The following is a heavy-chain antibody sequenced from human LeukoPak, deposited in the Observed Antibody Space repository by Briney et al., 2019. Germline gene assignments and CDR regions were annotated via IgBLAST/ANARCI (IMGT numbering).Heavy chain of an antibody. D-gene: IGHD2-15*01. J-gene: IGHJ1*01. CDR1: GFTFSSYA. CDR3: AKPLDCSGGSCSEYFQH. V-gene: IGHV3-23*01. CDR2: ISGSGGST. Sequence: GGSLRLSCAASGFTFSSYAMSWVRQAPGKGLEWVSAISGSGGSTYYADSVKGRFTISRDNSKDTLYLQMNSLRAEDTAVYYCAKPLDCSGGSCSEYFQHWGQGTLVTVSS.